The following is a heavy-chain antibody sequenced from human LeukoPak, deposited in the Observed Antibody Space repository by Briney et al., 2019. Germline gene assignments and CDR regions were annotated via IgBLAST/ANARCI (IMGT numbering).Heavy chain of an antibody. CDR1: GYTFITYG. CDR2: INPNTGNP. J-gene: IGHJ4*02. Sequence: ASVNVSCKASGYTFITYGINWVRQAPGQGLEWMGWINPNTGNPMYAQGSTGRFVFSLDTSVSTAYLQISSLKAEDTAVYYCARPSGTIFGVVTPFDYWGQGTLVTVSS. CDR3: ARPSGTIFGVVTPFDY. D-gene: IGHD3-3*01. V-gene: IGHV7-4-1*02.